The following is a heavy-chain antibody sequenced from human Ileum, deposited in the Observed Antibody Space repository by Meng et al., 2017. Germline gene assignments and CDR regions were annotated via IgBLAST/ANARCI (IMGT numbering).Heavy chain of an antibody. V-gene: IGHV3-74*03. CDR3: TADGGVPAASPY. J-gene: IGHJ4*02. CDR2: INDDGSTT. D-gene: IGHD2-2*01. CDR1: GFTFSRSW. Sequence: EVRLVESGGGLVQPGVSLRLSCAASGFTFSRSWMHWVRQVPGKGLLWVAHINDDGSTTTYADSVMGRFTISRDNARNTVDLQMSSLRAEDTAIYYCTADGGVPAASPYWGQGILVTVSS.